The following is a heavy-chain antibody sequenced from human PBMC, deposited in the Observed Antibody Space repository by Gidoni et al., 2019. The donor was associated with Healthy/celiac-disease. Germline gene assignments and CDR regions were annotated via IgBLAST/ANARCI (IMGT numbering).Heavy chain of an antibody. CDR3: AQNRYSSSWGDDY. V-gene: IGHV1-69*01. CDR2: IIPSFGTA. Sequence: QVQLVQSGAEVHKPGSSVKVSCKASGGTFSSYALSWVRQAPGQGLEWMGGIIPSFGTANYAQKFQGRVTITADESTSTAYMELSSLRSEDTAVYYCAQNRYSSSWGDDYWGQGTLVTVSS. CDR1: GGTFSSYA. J-gene: IGHJ4*02. D-gene: IGHD6-13*01.